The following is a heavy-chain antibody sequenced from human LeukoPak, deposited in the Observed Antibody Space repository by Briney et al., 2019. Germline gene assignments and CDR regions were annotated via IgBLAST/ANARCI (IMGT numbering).Heavy chain of an antibody. Sequence: SSETLSLTCTVSGGSISSYYWSWIRQPPGKGLEWIGYIYYSGSTNYNPSLKSRVTISVDTSKNQFSLKLSSVTAADTAVYYCARSGSYWGDAFDIWGQGTMVTVSS. CDR3: ARSGSYWGDAFDI. CDR1: GGSISSYY. V-gene: IGHV4-59*01. CDR2: IYYSGST. D-gene: IGHD1-26*01. J-gene: IGHJ3*02.